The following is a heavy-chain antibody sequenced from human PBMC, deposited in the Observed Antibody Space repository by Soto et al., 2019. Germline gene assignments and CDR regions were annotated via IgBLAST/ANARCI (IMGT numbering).Heavy chain of an antibody. CDR3: ARGSDPSSSSRFYYYYGMDV. CDR2: IIPIFGTA. CDR1: GGTFSSYA. Sequence: SVKVSCKASGGTFSSYAISWVRQAPGQGLEWMGGIIPIFGTANYAQKFQGRVTITADESTSTAYMELSSLRSEDTAVYYCARGSDPSSSSRFYYYYGMDVWGQGTTVTVSS. D-gene: IGHD6-6*01. J-gene: IGHJ6*02. V-gene: IGHV1-69*13.